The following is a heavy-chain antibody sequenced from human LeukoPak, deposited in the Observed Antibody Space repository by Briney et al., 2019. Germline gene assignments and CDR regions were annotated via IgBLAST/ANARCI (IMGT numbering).Heavy chain of an antibody. J-gene: IGHJ4*02. V-gene: IGHV3-15*01. CDR1: GFTYSNAW. CDR2: IKSKTDGGTT. CDR3: TTDLLLWFGELLASPDY. D-gene: IGHD3-10*01. Sequence: PGGSLRLSCAASGFTYSNAWMSWVRQAPGKVLEWVGRIKSKTDGGTTDYAAPVKGRFTISRDDSKNTLYLQMNSLKTEGTAVYYCTTDLLLWFGELLASPDYWGQGTLVTVSS.